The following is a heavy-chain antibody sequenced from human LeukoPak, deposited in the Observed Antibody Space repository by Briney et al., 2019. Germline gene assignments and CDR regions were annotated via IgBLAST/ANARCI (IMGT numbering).Heavy chain of an antibody. D-gene: IGHD3-22*01. CDR2: ISGSGGST. V-gene: IGHV3-23*01. CDR3: ARDLTFGGLSSYYDSTTFDY. J-gene: IGHJ4*02. Sequence: GGSLRLSCAASGFTFSSYAMSWVHQAPGKGLEWVSAISGSGGSTYYADSVKGRFTISRDNAKNSLYLQMNSLRAEDTAVYYCARDLTFGGLSSYYDSTTFDYWGQGTLVTVSS. CDR1: GFTFSSYA.